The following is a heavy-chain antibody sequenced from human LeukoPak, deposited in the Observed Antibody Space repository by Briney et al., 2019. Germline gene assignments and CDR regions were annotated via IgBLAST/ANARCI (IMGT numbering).Heavy chain of an antibody. CDR1: GFTLIRYW. J-gene: IGHJ4*02. D-gene: IGHD3-3*01. CDR2: IKEDGSEK. V-gene: IGHV3-7*01. CDR3: AGDPGFWSDYYNY. Sequence: PGGSLRLSCAASGFTLIRYWVGWVRQAPGKGLEWVANIKEDGSEKYYVDSVKGRCTISRDYAKNSLYLQRNSLRAEDMPVYYCAGDPGFWSDYYNYWGQGTLVTVS.